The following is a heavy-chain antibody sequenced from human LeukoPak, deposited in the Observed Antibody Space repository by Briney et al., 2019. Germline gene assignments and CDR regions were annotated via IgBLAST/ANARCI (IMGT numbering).Heavy chain of an antibody. Sequence: GGSLRLSCAASGFTFSSYWMSWVRQAPGRGLEWVANIKQDGSEKYYVDSVKGRFTISRDNAKNSLYLQMNSLRAEDTAVYYRARMGLDTSSWPLGYWGQGTLVTVSS. CDR3: ARMGLDTSSWPLGY. V-gene: IGHV3-7*01. CDR1: GFTFSSYW. D-gene: IGHD6-13*01. J-gene: IGHJ4*02. CDR2: IKQDGSEK.